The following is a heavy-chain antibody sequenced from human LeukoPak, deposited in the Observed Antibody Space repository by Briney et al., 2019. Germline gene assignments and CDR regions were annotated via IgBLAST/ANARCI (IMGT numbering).Heavy chain of an antibody. D-gene: IGHD5-18*01. J-gene: IGHJ4*02. CDR1: GYTFTSYG. CDR2: ISAYNSNT. V-gene: IGHV1-18*04. Sequence: ASVKVSCKASGYTFTSYGINWVRQAPGQGLEWMGWISAYNSNTNCAQKLQGRVTMTTDTSTSTAYMELRSLRSDDTAVYYCARDGMDTAMVPFDYWGQGTLVTVSS. CDR3: ARDGMDTAMVPFDY.